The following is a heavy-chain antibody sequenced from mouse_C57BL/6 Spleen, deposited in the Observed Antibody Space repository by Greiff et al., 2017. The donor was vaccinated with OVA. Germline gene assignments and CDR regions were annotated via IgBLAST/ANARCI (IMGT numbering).Heavy chain of an antibody. V-gene: IGHV1-4*01. J-gene: IGHJ1*03. CDR2: INPSSGYT. CDR1: GYTFTSYT. CDR3: ARAQSLYYYGSSYGWYFDV. Sequence: QVHVKQSGAELARPGASVKMSCKASGYTFTSYTMHWVKQRPGQGLEWIGYINPSSGYTKYNQKFKDKATLTADKSSSTAYMQLSSLTSEDSAVYYCARAQSLYYYGSSYGWYFDVWGTGTTVTVSS. D-gene: IGHD1-1*01.